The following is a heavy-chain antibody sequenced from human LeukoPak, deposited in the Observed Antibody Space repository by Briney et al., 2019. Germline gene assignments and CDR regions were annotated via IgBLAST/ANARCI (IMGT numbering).Heavy chain of an antibody. CDR3: AREMGVGSTMGYFYY. D-gene: IGHD1-26*01. V-gene: IGHV1-46*01. J-gene: IGHJ4*02. CDR1: GYTLTGYY. CDR2: INLSAGTT. Sequence: ASVKVSCKASGYTLTGYYMHWVRQAPGQGLEWMGFINLSAGTTNYAQKLQGRVTMTMDMSTSTVYMELSSLTSEDTAVYYCAREMGVGSTMGYFYYWGQGTLVTVSS.